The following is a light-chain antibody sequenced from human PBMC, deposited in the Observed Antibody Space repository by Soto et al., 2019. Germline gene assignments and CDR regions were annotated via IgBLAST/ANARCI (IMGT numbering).Light chain of an antibody. Sequence: EIVLTQSPGTLSLSPGERATLSCRASQSVSSSYLAWYQQKPGQAPRLLIYGASNRATGIPDRFSGSGSGTDFALTISRLEPEDFAGSHCQLYGSSPLYTFGPGTAVDVK. CDR3: QLYGSSPLYT. CDR1: QSVSSSY. J-gene: IGKJ3*01. V-gene: IGKV3-20*01. CDR2: GAS.